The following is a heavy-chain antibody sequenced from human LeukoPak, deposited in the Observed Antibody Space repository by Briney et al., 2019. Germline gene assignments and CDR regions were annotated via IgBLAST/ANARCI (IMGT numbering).Heavy chain of an antibody. D-gene: IGHD2-15*01. V-gene: IGHV3-30*02. CDR3: AKDLPRYEHRGGPFQH. Sequence: QPGGTLRLSCAASGFTFSSHGMSWVRQAPGKGLEWVAFIRYDGSNKYYADSVKGRFTISRDNSKNTLYLQMNSLRAEDTAVYYCAKDLPRYEHRGGPFQHWGQGTLVTVSS. CDR2: IRYDGSNK. CDR1: GFTFSSHG. J-gene: IGHJ1*01.